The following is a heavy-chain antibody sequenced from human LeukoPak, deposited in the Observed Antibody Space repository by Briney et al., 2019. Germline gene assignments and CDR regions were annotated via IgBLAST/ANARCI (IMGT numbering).Heavy chain of an antibody. CDR1: GDSISSSY. J-gene: IGHJ5*02. V-gene: IGHV4-59*08. CDR3: ARQTDIAGSRAWFDP. D-gene: IGHD2-15*01. CDR2: ISYSGST. Sequence: SETLSLTCTVSGDSISSSYWSWIRQPPGKGLEWIGFISYSGSTNYNPSLKSRVTMSIDTSKNQFSLKLSSVTVADTAVYYCARQTDIAGSRAWFDPWGQGTLVTVSS.